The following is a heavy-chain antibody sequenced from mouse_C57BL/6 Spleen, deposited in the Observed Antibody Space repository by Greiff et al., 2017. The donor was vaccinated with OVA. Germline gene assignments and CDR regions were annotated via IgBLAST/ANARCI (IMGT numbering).Heavy chain of an antibody. J-gene: IGHJ2*01. Sequence: EVKVVESGGGLVQPGGSLSLSCAASGFTFTDYYMSWVRQPPGKALEWLGFIRNKANGYTTEYSASVKGRFTISRDNSQSILYLQMNALRAEDSATYYCARYRSNYPDYWGQGTTLTVSS. CDR1: GFTFTDYY. CDR3: ARYRSNYPDY. V-gene: IGHV7-3*01. D-gene: IGHD2-5*01. CDR2: IRNKANGYTT.